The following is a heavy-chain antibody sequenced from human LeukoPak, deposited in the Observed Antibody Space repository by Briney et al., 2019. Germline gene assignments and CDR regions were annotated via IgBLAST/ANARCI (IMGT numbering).Heavy chain of an antibody. CDR3: AKEAPFPVFDY. D-gene: IGHD2/OR15-2a*01. J-gene: IGHJ4*02. CDR1: GFTFSNYA. CDR2: ISGSGEST. Sequence: GSLRLPCAASGFTFSNYAMSWVRQAPGKGLEWVSAISGSGESTYYADSVKGRFTISRDDSKNTLYLQMDGLRAVDTAVYYCAKEAPFPVFDYWGQGTLVTVSS. V-gene: IGHV3-23*01.